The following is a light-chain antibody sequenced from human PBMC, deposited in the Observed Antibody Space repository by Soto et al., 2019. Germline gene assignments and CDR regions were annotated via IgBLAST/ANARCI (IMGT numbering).Light chain of an antibody. V-gene: IGLV3-21*02. CDR3: QVWHSISDHVV. CDR1: NIETYS. J-gene: IGLJ2*01. CDR2: DDS. Sequence: SYELTQPPSVSVFPGQTATITCGGKNIETYSVHWYQLKPGQAPVLVVYDDSDRPSGIPERFSGSYSGNTASLTISRVEAGDDADYFCQVWHSISDHVVFGGGTKLTVL.